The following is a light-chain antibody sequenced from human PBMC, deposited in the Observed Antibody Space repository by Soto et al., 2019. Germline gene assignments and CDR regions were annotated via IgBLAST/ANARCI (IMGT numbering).Light chain of an antibody. CDR3: QQFGSSTPYT. CDR2: GAS. V-gene: IGKV3-20*01. J-gene: IGKJ2*01. CDR1: QSVSSTY. Sequence: EIVLTQSPATLSLSPGERATLSCRASQSVSSTYFAWYQQKPGQAPRLLIFGASGRATGIPERFSGSGSVTDFTLTISSLKPEDFSVYYCQQFGSSTPYTFGHGTKLEIK.